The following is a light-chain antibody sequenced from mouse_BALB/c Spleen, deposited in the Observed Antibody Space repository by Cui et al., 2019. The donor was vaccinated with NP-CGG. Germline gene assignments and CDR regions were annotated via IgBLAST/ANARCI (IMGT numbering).Light chain of an antibody. CDR2: GTN. J-gene: IGLJ1*01. Sequence: QALVTQESALTTSPGETVTLTCRSSTGAVTTSNYANWVQEKPDHLFTGLIGGTNNRVPGVPARFSGSLIGDKAAFTITGAQTEDEAIYFCALWYSNHWVFGGGTKLTVL. V-gene: IGLV1*01. CDR1: TGAVTTSNY. CDR3: ALWYSNHWV.